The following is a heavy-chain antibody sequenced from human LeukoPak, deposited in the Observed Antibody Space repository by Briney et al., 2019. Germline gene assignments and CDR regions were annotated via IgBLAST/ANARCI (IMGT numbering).Heavy chain of an antibody. CDR3: ARYYDSSGYYPEMYFDY. D-gene: IGHD3-22*01. Sequence: PGEPLKFSGKVFGSGLTSSWMAWVGQMPGKGLGWMGFIYLGDSDTRYSPSFQGQVTISADKSISTAYLQWSGLKASDTAMYYCARYYDSSGYYPEMYFDYWGQGTLVTVSS. J-gene: IGHJ4*02. CDR2: IYLGDSDT. V-gene: IGHV5-51*01. CDR1: GSGLTSSW.